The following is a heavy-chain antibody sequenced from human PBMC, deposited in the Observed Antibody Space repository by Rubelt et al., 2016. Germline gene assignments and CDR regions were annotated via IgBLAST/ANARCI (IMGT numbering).Heavy chain of an antibody. CDR1: GFTFSAYS. CDR3: ARVREIQGDAFDL. Sequence: EVQLVESGGGLVKPGGSLRLSCAASGFTFSAYSMNWVRQAPGKGLDWVSSISSSGRYIYYADSLKGRFTISRDNANNSLFLQMNSLRAEDTAFYYCARVREIQGDAFDLWGQGTMVTVSS. V-gene: IGHV3-21*01. CDR2: ISSSGRYI. D-gene: IGHD5-18*01. J-gene: IGHJ3*01.